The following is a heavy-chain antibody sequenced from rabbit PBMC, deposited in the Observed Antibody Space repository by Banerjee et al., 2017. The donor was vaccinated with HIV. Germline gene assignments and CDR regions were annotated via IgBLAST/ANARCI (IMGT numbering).Heavy chain of an antibody. CDR2: IYPDYGST. D-gene: IGHD2-1*01. J-gene: IGHJ4*01. CDR3: VRDSYDDRYYFNL. Sequence: QEQLVESGGGLVTLGGSLKLSCKASGIDFSSYGISWVRQAPGKGLEWIAYIYPDYGSTDYASWAKGRFTISKTSSTTVTLQMTSLTAADTATYFCVRDSYDDRYYFNLWGPGTLVTVS. V-gene: IGHV1S45*01. CDR1: GIDFSSYG.